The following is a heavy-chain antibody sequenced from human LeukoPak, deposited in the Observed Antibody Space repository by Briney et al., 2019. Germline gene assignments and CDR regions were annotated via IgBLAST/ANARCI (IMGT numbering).Heavy chain of an antibody. Sequence: PSETLSLTCTVSGGSIRSYYWSWIRQPPGKGLEWIGYIYYSGSTNYNPSLKSRVTISVDTSKKQFSLKLSSVTAADTAVYYCARPILLWFGETHGALDVWSQGTMVTVSS. CDR1: GGSIRSYY. CDR2: IYYSGST. J-gene: IGHJ3*01. CDR3: ARPILLWFGETHGALDV. D-gene: IGHD3-10*01. V-gene: IGHV4-59*01.